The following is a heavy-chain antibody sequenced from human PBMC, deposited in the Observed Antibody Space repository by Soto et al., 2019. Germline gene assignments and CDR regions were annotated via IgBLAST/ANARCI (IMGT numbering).Heavy chain of an antibody. J-gene: IGHJ4*02. CDR3: TRGERTYGFY. CDR1: GGSVSSFGYY. V-gene: IGHV4-61*08. Sequence: PSETLSLTCSVSGGSVSSFGYYWSWIRQPPGKGLEWIGYVDYSGSTSYNPSLKSRVTISLDTSKNQFSLKVTSVTAADTAFYYCTRGERTYGFYWGQGSLVTVSS. CDR2: VDYSGST. D-gene: IGHD4-17*01.